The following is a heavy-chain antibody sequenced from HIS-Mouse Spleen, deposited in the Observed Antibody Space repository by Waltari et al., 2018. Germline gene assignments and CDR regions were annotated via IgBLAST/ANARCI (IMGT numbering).Heavy chain of an antibody. D-gene: IGHD1-26*01. J-gene: IGHJ4*02. CDR3: AKDSGGSYYFDY. CDR2: ISGSGGST. V-gene: IGHV3-23*01. Sequence: EVQLLESGGGLVQPGGSLRLSCAASGFTFSSYAMSWVRQAPGKGREWVSAISGSGGSTYYADSVKGRFTISRDNSKNTLYLQMNSLRAEDTAVYYCAKDSGGSYYFDYWGQGTLVTVSS. CDR1: GFTFSSYA.